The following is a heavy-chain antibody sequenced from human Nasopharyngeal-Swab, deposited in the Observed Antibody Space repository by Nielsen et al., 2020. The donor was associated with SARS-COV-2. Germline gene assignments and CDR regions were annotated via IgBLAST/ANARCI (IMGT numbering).Heavy chain of an antibody. CDR2: ISGYNGDT. CDR1: GYTFSSYG. V-gene: IGHV1-18*01. Sequence: ASVKVSCKASGYTFSSYGITWVRQAPGQGLEWMGWISGYNGDTNYAQKLQGRVTMTTDTSTSRAYMELGNLRSDDTAVYYCHVDRVSGSEDSYYFHAMDVWGQGTTVTVSS. D-gene: IGHD6-19*01. CDR3: HVDRVSGSEDSYYFHAMDV. J-gene: IGHJ6*02.